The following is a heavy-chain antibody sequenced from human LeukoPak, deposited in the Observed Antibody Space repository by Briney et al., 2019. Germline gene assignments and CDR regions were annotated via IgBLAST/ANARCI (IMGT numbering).Heavy chain of an antibody. J-gene: IGHJ3*02. V-gene: IGHV3-23*01. D-gene: IGHD5-18*01. CDR1: GFTFDDYA. Sequence: SGGSLRLSCAASGFTFDDYAMHWVRQAPGKGLEWVSAISGSGGNTYYADSVRGRFTISRDNSKNTLFLQMNSLRAEDTAVYSCAKYTYGSHHAFDIWGQGTMVTVSS. CDR3: AKYTYGSHHAFDI. CDR2: ISGSGGNT.